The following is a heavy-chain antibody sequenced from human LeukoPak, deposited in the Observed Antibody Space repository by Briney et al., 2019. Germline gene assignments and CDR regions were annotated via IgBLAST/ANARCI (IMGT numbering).Heavy chain of an antibody. CDR1: GYTFTGYY. CDR2: INPNSGGT. V-gene: IGHV1-2*02. D-gene: IGHD6-13*01. Sequence: GASVKVSCKASGYTFTGYYMHWVRQAPGQGLEWRGWINPNSGGTNYAQQFQGRVTMTRDTSISTAYMELSRLRSDDTAVYYCASSSSWLEWVFDYWGQGTLVTVSS. CDR3: ASSSSWLEWVFDY. J-gene: IGHJ4*02.